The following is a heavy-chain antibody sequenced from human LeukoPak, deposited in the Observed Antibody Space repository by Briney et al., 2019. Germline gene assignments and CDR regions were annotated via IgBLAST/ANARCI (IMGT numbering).Heavy chain of an antibody. CDR1: GYTFTGYY. D-gene: IGHD6-13*01. J-gene: IGHJ6*02. CDR3: AREAAGTRWYYYGMDV. CDR2: INPNSGGT. V-gene: IGHV1-2*02. Sequence: ASVKVSCKASGYTFTGYYMHWVRQAPGQGLEWMGWINPNSGGTNYAQKFQGRVTMTRDTSISTAYMELSRLRSDDTAVYYCAREAAGTRWYYYGMDVWGQGTTVTVSS.